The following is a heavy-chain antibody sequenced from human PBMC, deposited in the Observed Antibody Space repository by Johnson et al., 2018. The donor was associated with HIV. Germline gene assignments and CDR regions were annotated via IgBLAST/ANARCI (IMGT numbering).Heavy chain of an antibody. Sequence: VQLVESGGGLVQPGGSLRLSCAASGFTFSSYDMHWVRQATGKGLEWVGRSRSKTDGGTTDYAAPVKGRFSIPRDDSKNTLYLQMNSLKTEDTAMYYCTTIYYDFWTGYLSDAFDIWGQGTMVTVSS. J-gene: IGHJ3*02. CDR3: TTIYYDFWTGYLSDAFDI. CDR2: SRSKTDGGTT. D-gene: IGHD3-3*01. CDR1: GFTFSSYD. V-gene: IGHV3-15*01.